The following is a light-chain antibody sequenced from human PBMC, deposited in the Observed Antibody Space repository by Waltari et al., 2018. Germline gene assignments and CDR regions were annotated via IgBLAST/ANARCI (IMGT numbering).Light chain of an antibody. CDR1: ETIKTN. CDR2: DAS. Sequence: EIVVTQSPATLSVSPGEGATLSCRASETIKTNLAWYQQKPGQAPMLLIYDASTRATGIPARFSGSGSGTEFTLTISSLQSEDFAIYFCQQYNEWPPISTFGQGTNLEIK. CDR3: QQYNEWPPIST. J-gene: IGKJ2*01. V-gene: IGKV3-15*01.